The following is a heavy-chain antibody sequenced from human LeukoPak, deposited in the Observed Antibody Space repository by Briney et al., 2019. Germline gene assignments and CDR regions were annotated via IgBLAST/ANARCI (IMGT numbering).Heavy chain of an antibody. V-gene: IGHV3-7*01. J-gene: IGHJ4*02. CDR2: IKQDGSEK. CDR1: GFTFSSYW. CDR3: ARAKGGGIQRRGAAGVVDY. Sequence: PGGSLRLSCAASGFTFSSYWMSWVRQAPGKGLEWVANIKQDGSEKYYVDSVKGRFTISRDNAKNSLYLQMNSLRAEDTAVYYCARAKGGGIQRRGAAGVVDYWGQGTLVTVSS. D-gene: IGHD6-13*01.